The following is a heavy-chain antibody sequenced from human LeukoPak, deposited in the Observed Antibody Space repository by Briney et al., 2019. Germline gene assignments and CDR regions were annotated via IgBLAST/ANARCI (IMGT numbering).Heavy chain of an antibody. CDR3: ARVSMITFGGVTALDAFDI. V-gene: IGHV4-34*01. J-gene: IGHJ3*02. Sequence: SETLSLTCAVYGGSFSGYYWSWIRQPPGKGLEWIGEINHSGSTNYNPSLKSRVTISVDTSKNQFSLKLSSVTAADTAVYYCARVSMITFGGVTALDAFDIWGQGTMVTVSS. D-gene: IGHD3-16*01. CDR1: GGSFSGYY. CDR2: INHSGST.